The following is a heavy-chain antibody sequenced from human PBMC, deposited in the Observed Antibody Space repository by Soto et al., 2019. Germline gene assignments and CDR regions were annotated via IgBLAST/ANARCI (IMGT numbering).Heavy chain of an antibody. CDR2: IYWDDDK. Sequence: QITLKESGPTLVKPTQTLTLTCTFSGFSLSTSGVGVGWIRQPPGKALEWLALIYWDDDKRYSPSLKSRLTITKDTSKNQVVLTMTNMDPVDTATYYCAHRGRSGWSFLSNWFDPWGQGTLVTVSS. D-gene: IGHD6-19*01. J-gene: IGHJ5*02. CDR3: AHRGRSGWSFLSNWFDP. CDR1: GFSLSTSGVG. V-gene: IGHV2-5*02.